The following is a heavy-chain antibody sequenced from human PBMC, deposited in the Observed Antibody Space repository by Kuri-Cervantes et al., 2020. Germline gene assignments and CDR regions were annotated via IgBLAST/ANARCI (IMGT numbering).Heavy chain of an antibody. CDR2: ISSSSSTI. J-gene: IGHJ6*02. V-gene: IGHV3-48*02. CDR1: GFTFSSYS. D-gene: IGHD5-18*01. CDR3: ARDSLPDTAYYYYGMDV. Sequence: GGSLRLSCAASGFTFSSYSMNWVRQAPGKGLEWVSYISSSSSTIYYADSVKGRFTISRDNAKNSLYLQMNSLRDEDTAVYYCARDSLPDTAYYYYGMDVWGQGPRSPSP.